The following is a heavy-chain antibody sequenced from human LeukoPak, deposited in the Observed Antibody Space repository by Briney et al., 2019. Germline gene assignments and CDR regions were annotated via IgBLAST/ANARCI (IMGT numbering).Heavy chain of an antibody. Sequence: SETLSLTCAVSGGSISSGSYYWGWIRQPAGEGLEWIGRIYTSGSTNYNPSLKSRVTISVDTSKNQFSLKLSSVTAADTAVYYCARDRVVAARGYYYYGMDVWGQGTTVTVSS. CDR1: GGSISSGSYY. J-gene: IGHJ6*02. V-gene: IGHV4-61*02. CDR2: IYTSGST. CDR3: ARDRVVAARGYYYYGMDV. D-gene: IGHD2-15*01.